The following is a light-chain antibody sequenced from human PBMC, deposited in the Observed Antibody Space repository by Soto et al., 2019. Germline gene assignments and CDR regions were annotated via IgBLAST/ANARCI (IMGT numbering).Light chain of an antibody. CDR3: AAWDDRMNGVI. V-gene: IGLV1-44*01. CDR2: ANN. J-gene: IGLJ2*01. Sequence: QPVLTQPPSASGTPGQRVTISCSGGSSNIGSNTINWYQQLPGTAPKLLIYANNQRPSGVPDRFSGSKSGTSASLAISGLQSEDESEYYCAAWDDRMNGVIFGGGTKLTVL. CDR1: SSNIGSNT.